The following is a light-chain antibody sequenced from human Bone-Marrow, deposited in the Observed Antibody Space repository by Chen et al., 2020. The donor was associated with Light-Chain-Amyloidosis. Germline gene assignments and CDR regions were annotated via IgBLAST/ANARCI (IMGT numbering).Light chain of an antibody. J-gene: IGLJ2*01. CDR3: QVWDSTTVV. CDR1: KLGEKY. CDR2: QDT. Sequence: YELTPPPSVSVSPGQTASITCSGDKLGEKYTCWYQQKPGQSPLLVVYQDTKRPSGIPERFSGSTSGNTATLTISGTQAMDEADYCCQVWDSTTVVFGGGTKVTVL. V-gene: IGLV3-1*01.